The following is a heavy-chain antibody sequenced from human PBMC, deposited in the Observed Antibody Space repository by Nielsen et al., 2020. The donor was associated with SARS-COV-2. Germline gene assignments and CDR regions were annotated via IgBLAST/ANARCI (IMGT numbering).Heavy chain of an antibody. CDR2: ISYDGSNK. CDR3: AKDRDTVVMVNYFDN. D-gene: IGHD3-22*01. V-gene: IGHV3-30*18. CDR1: GFTFSRFG. Sequence: GESLKISCAASGFTFSRFGMHWVRQAPGKGLEWVAVISYDGSNKYYEDSVKGRFTISRDNSKNTLYLEMSGLRAEDTAVYHCAKDRDTVVMVNYFDNWGQGTVVTVSS. J-gene: IGHJ4*02.